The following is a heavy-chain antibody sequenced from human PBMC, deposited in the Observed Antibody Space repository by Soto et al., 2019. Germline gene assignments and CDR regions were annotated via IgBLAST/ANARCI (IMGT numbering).Heavy chain of an antibody. D-gene: IGHD6-6*01. CDR2: IIPIFGTA. CDR3: AIAARPRVEGGVYYYYGMDV. J-gene: IGHJ6*02. Sequence: SVKGSCKAAGGTFSSYAISWGRQAPVQGLEWMGGIIPIFGTANYAQKFQGRVTITADESTSTAYMELSSLRSEDTAVYYCAIAARPRVEGGVYYYYGMDVWGQGTTVTVSS. CDR1: GGTFSSYA. V-gene: IGHV1-69*01.